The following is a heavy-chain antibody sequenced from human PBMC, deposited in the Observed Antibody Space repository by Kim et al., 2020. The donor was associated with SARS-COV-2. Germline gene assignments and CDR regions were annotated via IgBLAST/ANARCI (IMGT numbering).Heavy chain of an antibody. V-gene: IGHV3-30*18. J-gene: IGHJ5*01. Sequence: GGSLRLSCAASGFTFSSYGMPWVRQAPGKGLEWVAVISYDGSNKYYADSVKGRFSISRDNSKNTLYLQMNSLRAEDTAVYYCAKAVSISWWYNGFDSWGQGTLLTVSS. CDR3: AKAVSISWWYNGFDS. D-gene: IGHD2-8*02. CDR2: ISYDGSNK. CDR1: GFTFSSYG.